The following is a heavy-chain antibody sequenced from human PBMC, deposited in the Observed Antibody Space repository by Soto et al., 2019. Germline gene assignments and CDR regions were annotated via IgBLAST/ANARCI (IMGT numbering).Heavy chain of an antibody. CDR2: IYYSGST. J-gene: IGHJ4*02. V-gene: IGHV4-39*01. CDR1: GGSISSRSYY. D-gene: IGHD3-3*01. Sequence: SETLSLTCSVSGGSISSRSYYWGWIRQPPGKGLEWIGSIYYSGSTYYNPSLKSRVTISVDTSKKQFSLKLSSVTAADTAVYYCASYDFWSGYFFGYWGQGTQVTVSS. CDR3: ASYDFWSGYFFGY.